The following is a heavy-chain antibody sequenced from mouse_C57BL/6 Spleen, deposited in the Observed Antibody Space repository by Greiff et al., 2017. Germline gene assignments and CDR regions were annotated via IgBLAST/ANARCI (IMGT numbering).Heavy chain of an antibody. J-gene: IGHJ2*01. V-gene: IGHV14-4*01. CDR1: GFNIKDDY. D-gene: IGHD2-2*01. CDR2: IDPENGDT. Sequence: EVQLQQSGAELVRPGASVKLSCTASGFNIKDDYMHWVKQRPEQGLEWIGWIDPENGDTEYASKFQGKATITADTSSTTAYLQLSSLTSEDTAVYYCTMVTTGNYFDYWGQGTTLTVSS. CDR3: TMVTTGNYFDY.